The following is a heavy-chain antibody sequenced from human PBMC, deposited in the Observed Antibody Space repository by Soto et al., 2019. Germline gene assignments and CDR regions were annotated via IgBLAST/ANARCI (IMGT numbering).Heavy chain of an antibody. J-gene: IGHJ6*02. CDR1: GGSISSSSYC. CDR3: ARQGSSLYYYGMDV. CDR2: IYYSGST. Sequence: SETLSLPCTVSGGSISSSSYCWGWIRQQPGKGLEWIGSIYYSGSTYYNPSLKSRVTISVDTSKNQFSLKLSSVTAADTAVYYCARQGSSLYYYGMDVWGQGTTVTVSS. V-gene: IGHV4-39*01. D-gene: IGHD6-6*01.